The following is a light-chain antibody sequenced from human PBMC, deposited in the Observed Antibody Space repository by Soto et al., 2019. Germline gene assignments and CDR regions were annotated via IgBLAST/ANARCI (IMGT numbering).Light chain of an antibody. Sequence: QLVLTQPASVSGSPGQSITLSCTGTSSDIGGYDYVSWYQRHPGKAPKLIIYDVNNRPSGVSNRFSGSKSGNMASLTISGLQAEDEADYYCTSYASGSSHVVFGGGTKLTVL. CDR2: DVN. CDR3: TSYASGSSHVV. CDR1: SSDIGGYDY. V-gene: IGLV2-14*01. J-gene: IGLJ2*01.